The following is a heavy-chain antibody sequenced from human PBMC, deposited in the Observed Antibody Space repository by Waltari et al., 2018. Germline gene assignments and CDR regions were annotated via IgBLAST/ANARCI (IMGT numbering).Heavy chain of an antibody. J-gene: IGHJ3*02. Sequence: QVQLQESGPGLVKPSQTLSLTCTVSGGSISSGSYYWSWIRQPAGKGLEWIGRIYTSGSTNYNPSLKSRVTISVDTSKNQFSLKLSSVTAADTAVYYCAGFYLTGTTYAFDIWGQGTMVTVSS. CDR1: GGSISSGSYY. V-gene: IGHV4-61*02. D-gene: IGHD1-20*01. CDR3: AGFYLTGTTYAFDI. CDR2: IYTSGST.